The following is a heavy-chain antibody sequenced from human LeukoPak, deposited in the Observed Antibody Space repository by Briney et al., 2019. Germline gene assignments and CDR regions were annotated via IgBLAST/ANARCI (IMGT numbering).Heavy chain of an antibody. CDR1: GGSISSYY. D-gene: IGHD4-17*01. CDR3: ARHMGTVTKPRVGMDV. CDR2: IYYSGST. V-gene: IGHV4-59*08. Sequence: SETLSLTCTVSGGSISSYYWSWIRQPPGKGLEWIGYIYYSGSTNYNPSLKSRVTISVDTSKNRFSLKLSSVTAADTAVYYCARHMGTVTKPRVGMDVWGQGTTVTVSS. J-gene: IGHJ6*02.